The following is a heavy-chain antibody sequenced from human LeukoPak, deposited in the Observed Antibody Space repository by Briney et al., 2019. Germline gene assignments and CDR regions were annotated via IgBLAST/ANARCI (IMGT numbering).Heavy chain of an antibody. V-gene: IGHV3-74*01. CDR1: GFTLSGYW. CDR2: IDPDGTTT. D-gene: IGHD6-13*01. Sequence: PGGSLRLSCAASGFTLSGYWMHWVRQAPGEGLVWVSRIDPDGTTTNYADSVKGRFTISRDNSKNTLYLQMNSLRADDTAVYYCAKGRGSWPCYFDYWGQGTLVTVSS. J-gene: IGHJ4*02. CDR3: AKGRGSWPCYFDY.